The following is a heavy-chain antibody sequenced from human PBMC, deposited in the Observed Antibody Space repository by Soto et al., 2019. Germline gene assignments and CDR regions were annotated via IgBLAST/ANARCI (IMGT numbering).Heavy chain of an antibody. CDR1: GGSISSYY. CDR3: ARCWGGDYGDFPYYYYYGMDV. D-gene: IGHD4-17*01. J-gene: IGHJ6*02. CDR2: IYYSGST. V-gene: IGHV4-59*01. Sequence: NPSETLSLTCTVSGGSISSYYWSWIRQPPGKGLEWIGYIYYSGSTNYNPSLKSRVTISVDTSKNQFSLKLSSVTAADTAVYYCARCWGGDYGDFPYYYYYGMDVWGQGTTVTVSS.